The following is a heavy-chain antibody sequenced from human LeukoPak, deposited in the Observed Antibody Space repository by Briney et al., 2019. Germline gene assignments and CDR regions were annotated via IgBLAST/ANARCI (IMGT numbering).Heavy chain of an antibody. J-gene: IGHJ4*02. D-gene: IGHD3-22*01. CDR2: VNPNSGGT. CDR1: GYTFTGYY. CDR3: ARDRAESDASSGYRYDY. V-gene: IGHV1-2*02. Sequence: GASVKVSCKASGYTFTGYYMHWVRQAPGQGLEWMGWVNPNSGGTNYAQKFQGRVTMTRDTSISTAYMELSRLRSDDTAVYYCARDRAESDASSGYRYDYWGQGTLVTVSS.